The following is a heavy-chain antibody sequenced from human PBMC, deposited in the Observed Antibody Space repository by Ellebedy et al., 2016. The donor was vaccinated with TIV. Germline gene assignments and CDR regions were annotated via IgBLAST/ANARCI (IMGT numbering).Heavy chain of an antibody. Sequence: SETLSLTXAVYGGSFSGHYWTWIRQPPGKGLEWIGEINHSGSTNYNPSLKSRVTISVDTSKNQFSLKLSSVTAADTAVYYCARVLLVVPAVTPVDAFDIWGQGTMVTVSS. CDR2: INHSGST. CDR3: ARVLLVVPAVTPVDAFDI. J-gene: IGHJ3*02. CDR1: GGSFSGHY. D-gene: IGHD2-2*01. V-gene: IGHV4-34*01.